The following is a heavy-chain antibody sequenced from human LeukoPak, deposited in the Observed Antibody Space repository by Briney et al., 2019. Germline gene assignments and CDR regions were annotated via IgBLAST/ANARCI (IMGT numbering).Heavy chain of an antibody. CDR3: ARVGGTGKSRWFDP. D-gene: IGHD1-1*01. Sequence: ASVKVSCKASRYTFTSYDINWVRQATGQGLEWMGWMNPNSGNTGYAQKFQGRVTMTRNTSISTAYMELSSLRSEDTAVYYCARVGGTGKSRWFDPWGQGTLVTVSS. CDR1: RYTFTSYD. CDR2: MNPNSGNT. V-gene: IGHV1-8*01. J-gene: IGHJ5*02.